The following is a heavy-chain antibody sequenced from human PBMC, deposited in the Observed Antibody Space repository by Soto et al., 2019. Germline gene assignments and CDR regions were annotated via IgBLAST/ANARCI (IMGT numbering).Heavy chain of an antibody. J-gene: IGHJ6*01. V-gene: IGHV3-11*01. CDR3: ARTLGTIKVFFYGIGV. D-gene: IGHD5-12*01. Sequence: WGALRLSCAPSGFSFSHYYMSEIRQALVKGFEWFSYIDSSGSTIYSADIVKGRCTICGDNDKNLLYLQMNSLRVEDTAVDYCARTLGTIKVFFYGIGV. CDR1: GFSFSHYY. CDR2: IDSSGSTI.